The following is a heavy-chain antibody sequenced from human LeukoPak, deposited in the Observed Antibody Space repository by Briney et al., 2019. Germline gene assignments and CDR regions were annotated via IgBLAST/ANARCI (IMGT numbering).Heavy chain of an antibody. CDR2: ISYDGSNK. Sequence: GGSLRLSCAASGFTFSSYAMHWVRQAPGKGLEWVAVISYDGSNKYYADSVKGRFTISRDNSKNTLYLQMNSLRSEDTAVYYCAREDDILTGYADKYYYYGMDVWGQGTTVTVSS. CDR1: GFTFSSYA. V-gene: IGHV3-30-3*01. D-gene: IGHD3-9*01. J-gene: IGHJ6*02. CDR3: AREDDILTGYADKYYYYGMDV.